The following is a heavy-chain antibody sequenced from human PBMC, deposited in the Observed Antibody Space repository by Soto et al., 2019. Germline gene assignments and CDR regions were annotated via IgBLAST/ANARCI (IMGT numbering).Heavy chain of an antibody. J-gene: IGHJ4*02. Sequence: PGGSLRLSCPASGFTFANYAMHWVRQAPGKGLESASRVSAGADNTDYADAVKGRFTISRDNSKNTLFLQMTSLRAEATALYYCAKVPLRPYYFDYWGTGTMVTVSS. V-gene: IGHV3-23*01. CDR1: GFTFANYA. CDR3: AKVPLRPYYFDY. D-gene: IGHD4-17*01. CDR2: VSAGADNT.